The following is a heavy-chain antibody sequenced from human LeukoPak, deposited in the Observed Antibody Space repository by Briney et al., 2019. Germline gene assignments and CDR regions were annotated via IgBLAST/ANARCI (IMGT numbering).Heavy chain of an antibody. Sequence: GGSLRLSCAASGFPFSSYEMNWVRQAPVKGLEWVSYISSSGSTTYYADSVKGRFTISRDNAKNSLYLQMNSLRAEDTAVYYCARERGSGWHYFDYWGLGTLVTVSS. D-gene: IGHD6-19*01. CDR1: GFPFSSYE. CDR2: ISSSGSTT. V-gene: IGHV3-48*03. J-gene: IGHJ4*02. CDR3: ARERGSGWHYFDY.